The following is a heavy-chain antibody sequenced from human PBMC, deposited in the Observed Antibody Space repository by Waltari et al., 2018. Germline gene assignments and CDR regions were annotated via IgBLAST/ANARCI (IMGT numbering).Heavy chain of an antibody. CDR3: AKHQLLQAYYYSMDV. D-gene: IGHD2-2*01. Sequence: EVQLVESGGELVQPGGSLRLSCAASGFNFRNYGMNWVRQAPGKGLEWVSSITSDGSGTYYADTVKGRVTTSRDNSNNTVFLQMNSLRVEDTALYYCAKHQLLQAYYYSMDVWGKGTTVTVSS. J-gene: IGHJ6*03. CDR1: GFNFRNYG. CDR2: ITSDGSGT. V-gene: IGHV3-23*04.